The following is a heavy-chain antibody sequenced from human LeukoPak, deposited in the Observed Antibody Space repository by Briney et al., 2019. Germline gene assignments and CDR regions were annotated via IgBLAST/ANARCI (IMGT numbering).Heavy chain of an antibody. J-gene: IGHJ6*03. Sequence: GGSLRLSCAASGFSFSRYDIHWVRQAPGKGLEWVAFIRYDGSNKNYADSVKGRFTISRDNFMSTVYLQMNSLRAEDTAVYYCARDGYGNNYMDVWGKGTTVTVSS. V-gene: IGHV3-30*02. CDR1: GFSFSRYD. CDR2: IRYDGSNK. CDR3: ARDGYGNNYMDV. D-gene: IGHD1/OR15-1a*01.